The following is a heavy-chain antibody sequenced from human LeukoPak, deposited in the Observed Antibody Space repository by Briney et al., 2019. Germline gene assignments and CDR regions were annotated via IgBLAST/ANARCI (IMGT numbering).Heavy chain of an antibody. J-gene: IGHJ3*01. V-gene: IGHV4-39*07. CDR2: AYYSKGI. CDR1: GGSISGSDYN. CDR3: ATPSIREHAFDV. D-gene: IGHD1-14*01. Sequence: PSETLSLTCTVSGGSISGSDYNWGWFRQAPGKGLEWVGNAYYSKGIYYNPSLKSRLTITLDTSKNQFSLWLTSVTAADTAVYYCATPSIREHAFDVWGQGTTVTVSA.